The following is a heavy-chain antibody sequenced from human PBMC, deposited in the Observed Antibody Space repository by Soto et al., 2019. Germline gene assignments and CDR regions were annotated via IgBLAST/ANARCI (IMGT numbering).Heavy chain of an antibody. D-gene: IGHD6-19*01. Sequence: GESLKISCKGSGYSFTSYWIGWVRQMPGKGLEWMGIIYPGDSDTRYSPSFQGQVTISADKSISTAYLQWSSLKASDTAMYYCARHGVLNQSGWLYYYYYYGMDVWGQGTTVTVSS. CDR1: GYSFTSYW. J-gene: IGHJ6*02. CDR2: IYPGDSDT. CDR3: ARHGVLNQSGWLYYYYYYGMDV. V-gene: IGHV5-51*01.